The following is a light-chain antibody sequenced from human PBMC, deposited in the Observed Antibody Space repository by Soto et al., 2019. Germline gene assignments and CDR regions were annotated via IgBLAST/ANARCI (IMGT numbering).Light chain of an antibody. V-gene: IGKV3-20*01. J-gene: IGKJ5*01. CDR3: QQYGSSSGTT. Sequence: EIVLTQSPGTLSLSPGERATLSCRASQSVSSSYLGWYQQKPGQAPRLLIYGASSRATGIPDRFSGSGSGTDFTLTISGLEPEDFAVYYCQQYGSSSGTTFGQGTRLEIK. CDR2: GAS. CDR1: QSVSSSY.